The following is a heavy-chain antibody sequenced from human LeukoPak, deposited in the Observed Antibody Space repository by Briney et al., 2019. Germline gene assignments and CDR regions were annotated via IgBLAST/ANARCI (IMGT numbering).Heavy chain of an antibody. CDR2: ISAYNGNT. CDR3: ARASPPGYCSGGSCYSPTPFYYYYYMDV. V-gene: IGHV1-18*01. CDR1: GYTFTSYG. D-gene: IGHD2-15*01. Sequence: GASVKVSCKASGYTFTSYGISWVRQAPGQGLEWMGWISAYNGNTNYAQKLQGRVTMTTDTFTSTAYMELRSLRSDDTAVYYCARASPPGYCSGGSCYSPTPFYYYYYMDVWGKGTTVTVSS. J-gene: IGHJ6*03.